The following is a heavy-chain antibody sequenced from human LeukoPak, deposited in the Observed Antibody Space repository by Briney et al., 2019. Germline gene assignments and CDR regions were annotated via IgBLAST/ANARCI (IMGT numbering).Heavy chain of an antibody. CDR3: ARGEDTAMTHYFDY. Sequence: PGGSLRLSCAASGFTFSSYAMHWVRQAPGKGLEWVAVISYDGSNKYYADSVKGRFTISRDNSKNTLYLQMNSLRAEDRAVYYCARGEDTAMTHYFDYWGQGTLVTVSS. CDR1: GFTFSSYA. D-gene: IGHD5-18*01. V-gene: IGHV3-30*04. CDR2: ISYDGSNK. J-gene: IGHJ4*02.